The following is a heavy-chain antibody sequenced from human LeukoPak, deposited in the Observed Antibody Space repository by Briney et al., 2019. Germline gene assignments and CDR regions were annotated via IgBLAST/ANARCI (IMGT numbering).Heavy chain of an antibody. CDR1: GFTFTSYS. D-gene: IGHD5-18*01. J-gene: IGHJ4*02. Sequence: PGGSLRLSCAASGFTFTSYSMNWVRQAPGKGLEWVSVISNSGTFIYYADSVKGRFTISRDNAKNSLYLQMNSLRAEDTAVYYCARDRGGYTYSHDYWGQGTLVTVSS. V-gene: IGHV3-21*01. CDR2: ISNSGTFI. CDR3: ARDRGGYTYSHDY.